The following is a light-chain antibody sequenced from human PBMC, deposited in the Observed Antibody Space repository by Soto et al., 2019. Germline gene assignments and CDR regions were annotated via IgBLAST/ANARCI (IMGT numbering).Light chain of an antibody. Sequence: EIVLTQSPGTLSLSPGERATLSCRASQSVSSNFLAWYQQKPGQAPRLLICGASSRATGIPDRFSGSGSGTDFTLTISRLAPEDFAVYYCQQYGSSPPTFGQGTRLEIK. V-gene: IGKV3-20*01. J-gene: IGKJ5*01. CDR2: GAS. CDR3: QQYGSSPPT. CDR1: QSVSSNF.